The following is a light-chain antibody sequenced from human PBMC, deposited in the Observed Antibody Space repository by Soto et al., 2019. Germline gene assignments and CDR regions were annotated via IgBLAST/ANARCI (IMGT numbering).Light chain of an antibody. CDR2: EVS. CDR3: RSYTRTRNLRV. CDR1: SSDVGGYNY. Sequence: SALAQPASVSGSPGQSITISRTGISSDVGGYNYVSWYQQHPGKAPKLLIYEVSNRPSGVSNRFSGSKSGNTASLTISGLQAEDEADYYCRSYTRTRNLRVFGTGNKVTV. V-gene: IGLV2-14*01. J-gene: IGLJ1*01.